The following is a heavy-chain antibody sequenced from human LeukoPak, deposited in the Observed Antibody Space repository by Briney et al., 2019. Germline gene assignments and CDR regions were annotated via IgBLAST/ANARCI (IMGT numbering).Heavy chain of an antibody. V-gene: IGHV4-4*07. CDR2: IYTSGST. J-gene: IGHJ1*01. CDR1: GGSLSSYY. CDR3: ARAHYYDSSGYYGEYFQH. D-gene: IGHD3-22*01. Sequence: PSETLSLTCTVSGGSLSSYYWSWIRQPAGKGLEWIGRIYTSGSTNYNPSLKSRVTMSVDTSKNQFSLKLSSVTAADTAVYYCARAHYYDSSGYYGEYFQHWGQGTLVTVSS.